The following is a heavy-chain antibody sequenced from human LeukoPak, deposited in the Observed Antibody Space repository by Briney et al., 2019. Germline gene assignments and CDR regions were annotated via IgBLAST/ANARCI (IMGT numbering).Heavy chain of an antibody. CDR1: GYTFTSYY. Sequence: ASVKVSCKASGYTFTSYYIHWVRQAPGQGLEWMGIINPSGGSTSYAQKFQGRVTMTRDTSASTVYMELSSLRSEDTAVYYCARVLTAAGNWFDPWGQGTLVTVSS. V-gene: IGHV1-46*01. CDR2: INPSGGST. CDR3: ARVLTAAGNWFDP. J-gene: IGHJ5*02. D-gene: IGHD6-13*01.